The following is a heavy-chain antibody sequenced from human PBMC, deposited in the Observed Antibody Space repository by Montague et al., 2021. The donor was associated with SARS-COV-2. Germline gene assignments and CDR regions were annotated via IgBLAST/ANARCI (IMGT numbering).Heavy chain of an antibody. D-gene: IGHD2-21*01. CDR1: SGSISSGSYY. CDR3: ARDLWVWRSVVGCFDY. CDR2: IYSSGST. J-gene: IGHJ4*02. V-gene: IGHV4-39*07. Sequence: SETLSLTCTVSSGSISSGSYYWGWIRQPAGKGLEWIGRIYSSGSTYYXXXLKSRVTISVDTSKNQFSLKLSSVTAADTAVYYCARDLWVWRSVVGCFDYWGQGTLVTVSS.